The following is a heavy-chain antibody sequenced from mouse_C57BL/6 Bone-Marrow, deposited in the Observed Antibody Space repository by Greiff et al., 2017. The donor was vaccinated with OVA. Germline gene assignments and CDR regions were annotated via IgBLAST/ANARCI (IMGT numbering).Heavy chain of an antibody. J-gene: IGHJ1*03. V-gene: IGHV3-6*01. CDR3: ARNYYGSSSHWYFDV. CDR2: ISYDGSN. D-gene: IGHD1-1*01. CDR1: GYSITSGYY. Sequence: EVQVVESGPGLVKPSQSLSLTCSVTGYSITSGYYWNWIRQFPGNKLEWMGYISYDGSNNYNPSLKNRISITRDTSKNQFFLKLNSVTTEDTATYYCARNYYGSSSHWYFDVWGTGTTVTVSS.